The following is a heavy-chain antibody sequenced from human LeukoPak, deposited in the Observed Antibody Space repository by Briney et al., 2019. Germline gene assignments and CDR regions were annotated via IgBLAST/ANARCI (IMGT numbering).Heavy chain of an antibody. CDR1: GFTFSSYG. CDR2: ISGSGGST. J-gene: IGHJ4*02. CDR3: AKDGCGGDCYSIYFDY. D-gene: IGHD2-21*02. V-gene: IGHV3-23*01. Sequence: GGSLRLSCAASGFTFSSYGMSWVRQAPGKGLEWVSAISGSGGSTYYADSVKGRFTISRDNSKNTLYLQMNSLRAEDTAVYYCAKDGCGGDCYSIYFDYWGQGTLVTVSS.